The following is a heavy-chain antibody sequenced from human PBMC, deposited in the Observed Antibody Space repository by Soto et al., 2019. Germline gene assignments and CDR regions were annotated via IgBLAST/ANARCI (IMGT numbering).Heavy chain of an antibody. J-gene: IGHJ4*02. CDR1: GFTFDDYA. Sequence: PGGSLRLSCAASGFTFDDYAMHWVRQAPGKGLEWVSGISWNSGSIGYADSVKGRFTISRDNAKNSLYLQMNSLRAEDTALYYCAKASYGAYYFDYWGQGTLVTVS. CDR2: ISWNSGSI. V-gene: IGHV3-9*01. CDR3: AKASYGAYYFDY. D-gene: IGHD1-26*01.